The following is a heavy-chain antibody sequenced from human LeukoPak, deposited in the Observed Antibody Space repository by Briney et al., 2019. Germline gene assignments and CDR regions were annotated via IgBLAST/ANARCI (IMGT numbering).Heavy chain of an antibody. CDR2: ISGSGGST. Sequence: ETLSLTCTVSGGSISSGSYYWGWIRQPPGKGLEWVSAISGSGGSTYYADSVKGRFTISRDNSKNTLYLQMHSLRAEDTAVYYCAKGFIDDAFDIWGQGTMVTVSS. CDR3: AKGFIDDAFDI. CDR1: GGSISSGSYY. V-gene: IGHV3-23*01. J-gene: IGHJ3*02.